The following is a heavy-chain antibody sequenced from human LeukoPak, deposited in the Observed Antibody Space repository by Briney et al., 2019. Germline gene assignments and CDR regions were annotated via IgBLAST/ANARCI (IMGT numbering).Heavy chain of an antibody. Sequence: GGSLRLSCAASGFTFSSYWMHWVRHAPGKGLVWVSRINSDGSSTSYADSVKGRFTISRNNAKNTLYLQMNSLRAEDAAVYCCAREYYYDSSGYYPWGQGTLVTVSS. J-gene: IGHJ5*02. CDR1: GFTFSSYW. CDR2: INSDGSST. V-gene: IGHV3-74*01. D-gene: IGHD3-22*01. CDR3: AREYYYDSSGYYP.